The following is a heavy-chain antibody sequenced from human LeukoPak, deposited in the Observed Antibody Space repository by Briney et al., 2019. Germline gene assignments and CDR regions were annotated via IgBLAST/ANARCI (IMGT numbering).Heavy chain of an antibody. D-gene: IGHD2-2*01. V-gene: IGHV1-69*05. CDR2: IIPIFGTA. Sequence: GASVKVSCKASGGTFSSYAISWVRQAPGQGLEWMGGIIPIFGTANYAQKFQGRVTMTRDTSTSTAYMELRRLRSDDTAVYYCARAGVVPAAEYHYYYMDVWGKGTTVTVSS. CDR1: GGTFSSYA. J-gene: IGHJ6*03. CDR3: ARAGVVPAAEYHYYYMDV.